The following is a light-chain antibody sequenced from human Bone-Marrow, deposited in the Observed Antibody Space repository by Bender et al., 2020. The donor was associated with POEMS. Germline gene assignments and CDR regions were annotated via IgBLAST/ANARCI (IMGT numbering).Light chain of an antibody. Sequence: QSVLTQPPSASGTPGQRVTISCSGGSSNIGAHAVNWYQHLPGTAPKLLIYSSHQRPSEVPDRFSGSRSGTSASLAISGLQSEGEADYSCAVWDVSLNGRVFGGGTKLTVL. CDR3: AVWDVSLNGRV. V-gene: IGLV1-44*01. CDR2: SSH. CDR1: SSNIGAHA. J-gene: IGLJ3*02.